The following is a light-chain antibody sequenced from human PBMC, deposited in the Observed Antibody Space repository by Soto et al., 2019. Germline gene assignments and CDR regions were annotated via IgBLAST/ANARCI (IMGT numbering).Light chain of an antibody. CDR3: QQYGSPRQLT. V-gene: IGKV3-20*01. J-gene: IGKJ4*01. Sequence: ENVLTQSPGTLSLSPGEGATLSCRASQSVSSNFLAWYQQKPGQAPRLLIYGASSRATGIPDRFSGSGSGTDFTLTISRLEPEDFAVYYCQQYGSPRQLTFGGGTKVDIK. CDR1: QSVSSNF. CDR2: GAS.